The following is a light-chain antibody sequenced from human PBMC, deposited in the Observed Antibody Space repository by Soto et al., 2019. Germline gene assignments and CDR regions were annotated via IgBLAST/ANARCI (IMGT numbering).Light chain of an antibody. CDR3: QSFDSSLNGWV. CDR2: GSS. J-gene: IGLJ3*02. Sequence: QSVLTQPPSVSGAPGQRVTISCTGSSSNIGANYDVHWYQQLPGTAPKLLMFGSSNRPSGVPDRFSGSKSDTSASLAISGLQAEDEADYYCQSFDSSLNGWVFGGGTKLTVL. CDR1: SSNIGANYD. V-gene: IGLV1-40*01.